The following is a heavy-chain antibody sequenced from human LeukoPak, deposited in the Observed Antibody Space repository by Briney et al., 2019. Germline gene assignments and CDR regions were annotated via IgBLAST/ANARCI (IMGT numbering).Heavy chain of an antibody. CDR3: ARDGWRAAAVPDYYYYYGMDV. D-gene: IGHD6-13*01. J-gene: IGHJ6*02. CDR2: IHYSGST. CDR1: GDSITGFY. V-gene: IGHV4-59*12. Sequence: PSETLSLTCTVSGDSITGFYWNWIRQPPGKGLEWIGYIHYSGSTNYNPSLKSRVSISVDTSKNQFSLKLSSVTAADTAVYYCARDGWRAAAVPDYYYYYGMDVWGQGTTVTVSS.